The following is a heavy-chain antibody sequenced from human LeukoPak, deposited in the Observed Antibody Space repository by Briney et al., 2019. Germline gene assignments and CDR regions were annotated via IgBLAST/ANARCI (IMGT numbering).Heavy chain of an antibody. CDR2: ISGSGGST. J-gene: IGHJ3*02. V-gene: IGHV3-23*01. CDR3: ARDNAFDI. Sequence: GGSLRLSCAASGFTFSSYAMSWVRQAPGKGLEWVSAISGSGGSTYYADSVKGRFTISRDNAKNSLYPQMNSLRAEDTAVYYCARDNAFDIWGQGTMVTVSS. CDR1: GFTFSSYA.